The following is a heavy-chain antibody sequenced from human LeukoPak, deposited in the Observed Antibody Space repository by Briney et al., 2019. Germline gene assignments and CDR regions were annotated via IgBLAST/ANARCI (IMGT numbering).Heavy chain of an antibody. D-gene: IGHD3-22*01. CDR3: ARGQNDYYDSSGYYFYYYYYMDV. J-gene: IGHJ6*03. V-gene: IGHV4-4*07. CDR1: GGSISSYY. Sequence: PSETLSLTCTVSGGSISSYYWSWIRQPAGKGLEWTGRIYTSGSTNYNPSLKSRVTMSVDTSKNQFSLKLSSVTAADTAVYYCARGQNDYYDSSGYYFYYYYYMDVWGKGTTVTVSS. CDR2: IYTSGST.